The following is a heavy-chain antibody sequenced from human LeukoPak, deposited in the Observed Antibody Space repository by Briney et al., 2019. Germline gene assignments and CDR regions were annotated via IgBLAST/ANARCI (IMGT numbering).Heavy chain of an antibody. D-gene: IGHD4-17*01. CDR2: IYYRGST. CDR1: GGSISRSNYY. J-gene: IGHJ4*02. V-gene: IGHV4-39*07. Sequence: SETLSLTCTVSGGSISRSNYYWGWIRQPPGKGLEWIGSIYYRGSTYYNPSLKSRVTISVDTSKNQFSLKLSSVTAADTAVYYCARDGAYRGSGDYHFDYWGQGTLVTVSS. CDR3: ARDGAYRGSGDYHFDY.